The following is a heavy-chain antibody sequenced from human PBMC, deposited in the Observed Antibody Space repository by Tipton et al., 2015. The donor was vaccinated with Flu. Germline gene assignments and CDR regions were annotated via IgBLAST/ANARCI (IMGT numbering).Heavy chain of an antibody. J-gene: IGHJ4*02. CDR1: GFTFSSYA. Sequence: SLRLSCAASGFTFSSYAMSWVRQAPGKGLEWVSIISDSGGRTYYADSVKGRFIISRDNSKNTLYLQMNSLRAEDTAVYYCAAVDIVATTHDYWGQGTLVTVSS. V-gene: IGHV3-23*01. CDR2: ISDSGGRT. D-gene: IGHD5-12*01. CDR3: AAVDIVATTHDY.